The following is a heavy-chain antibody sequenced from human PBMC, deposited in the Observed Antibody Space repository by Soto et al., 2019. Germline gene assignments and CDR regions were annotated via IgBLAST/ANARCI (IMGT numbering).Heavy chain of an antibody. Sequence: GGSLRLSCTASGFDLSTNYVMNWVRQAPGKGLEWVSSISGSGTTTFYADSVKGRFIISRDNSKNTLYLQMNSLRAEDTALYYCAKDRVGGVPDAFDIWGQGTMVTVSS. V-gene: IGHV3-23*01. D-gene: IGHD2-8*01. CDR3: AKDRVGGVPDAFDI. CDR2: ISGSGTTT. CDR1: GFDLSTNYV. J-gene: IGHJ3*02.